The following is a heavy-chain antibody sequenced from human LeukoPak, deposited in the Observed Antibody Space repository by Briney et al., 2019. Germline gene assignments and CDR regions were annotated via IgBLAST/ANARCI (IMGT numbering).Heavy chain of an antibody. CDR1: GGSISSYY. D-gene: IGHD6-6*01. CDR3: ASMSIAARNYYYYMDV. V-gene: IGHV4-59*12. J-gene: IGHJ6*03. CDR2: IYYSGST. Sequence: SETLSLTCTVSGGSISSYYWSWLRQPPGKGLEWVGYIYYSGSTNYNPSLKSRVTISVDTSKNQFSLKLSSVTAADTAVYYCASMSIAARNYYYYMDVWGKGTTVTVSS.